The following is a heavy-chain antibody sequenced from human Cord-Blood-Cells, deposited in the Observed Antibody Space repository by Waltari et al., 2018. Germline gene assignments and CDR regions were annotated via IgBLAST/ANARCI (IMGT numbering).Heavy chain of an antibody. D-gene: IGHD6-13*01. CDR1: GYRFTTYW. Sequence: EVQLVQSGAEVKKPGESLKISCKGYGYRFTTYWIGWVRQMPGKGLEWMGIIYPGDSDTRYSPSFQGQVTISADKSISTAYLQWSSLKASDTAMYYCATASGIAAAGVAFDYWGQGTLVTVSS. J-gene: IGHJ4*02. CDR3: ATASGIAAAGVAFDY. CDR2: IYPGDSDT. V-gene: IGHV5-51*01.